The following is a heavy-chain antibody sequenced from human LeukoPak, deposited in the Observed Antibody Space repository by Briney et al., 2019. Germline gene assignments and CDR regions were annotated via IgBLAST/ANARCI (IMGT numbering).Heavy chain of an antibody. D-gene: IGHD5-18*01. Sequence: SETLSLTCSVSGDSISGYYWSWIRQPPGKGLEWIGSIYHSGSTSCNPSLKSRVTVSGDTSKKQFSLRLTSVTAADTSVYYCARHGGGYSFDYWGRGALVTVSS. CDR3: ARHGGGYSFDY. CDR1: GDSISGYY. V-gene: IGHV4-59*08. CDR2: IYHSGST. J-gene: IGHJ4*02.